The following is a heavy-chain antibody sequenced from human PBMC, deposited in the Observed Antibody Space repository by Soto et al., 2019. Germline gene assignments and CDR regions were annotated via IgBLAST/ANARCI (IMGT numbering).Heavy chain of an antibody. CDR1: GFTFSSYS. Sequence: QALLVESGGGVVQPGRSLRLSCAASGFTFSSYSMHWVRQAPGKGLEWVALISSDGSDKYYADSVKGRFTISRDNSKNTLYLQINSLRTEDTAVYYCASPWGSFLTGRADALDIWGQGTMVTVSS. V-gene: IGHV3-30-3*01. CDR3: ASPWGSFLTGRADALDI. CDR2: ISSDGSDK. J-gene: IGHJ3*02. D-gene: IGHD3-9*01.